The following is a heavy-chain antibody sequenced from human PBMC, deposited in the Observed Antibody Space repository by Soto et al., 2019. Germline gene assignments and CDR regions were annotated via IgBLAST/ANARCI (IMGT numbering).Heavy chain of an antibody. Sequence: ESGGGVVQPGRSLRLSCAASGFTFSSYGMHWVRQAPGKGLEWVAVISYDGSNKYYADSVKGRFTISRDNSKNTLYLQMNSLRAEDTAVYYCAKDGVIAVAGPTANSYWYFDLWGRGTLVTVSS. CDR2: ISYDGSNK. CDR1: GFTFSSYG. CDR3: AKDGVIAVAGPTANSYWYFDL. V-gene: IGHV3-30*18. J-gene: IGHJ2*01. D-gene: IGHD6-19*01.